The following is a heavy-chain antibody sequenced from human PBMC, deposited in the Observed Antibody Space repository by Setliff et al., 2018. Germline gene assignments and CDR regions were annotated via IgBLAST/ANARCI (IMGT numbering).Heavy chain of an antibody. CDR1: GVSFSDYY. J-gene: IGHJ4*02. D-gene: IGHD5-18*01. Sequence: SETLSLTCTVYGVSFSDYYWGWVRQSPGKGLDWIGEINHSGTTNYDPSLEGRISISVDTSKRQFSLKLSSVTAADMAVYYCARDVGYTYGLDFWGQGTLVTVSS. V-gene: IGHV4-34*01. CDR2: INHSGTT. CDR3: ARDVGYTYGLDF.